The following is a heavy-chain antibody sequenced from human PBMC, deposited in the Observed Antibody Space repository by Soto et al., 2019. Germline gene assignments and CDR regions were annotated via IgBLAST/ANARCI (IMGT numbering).Heavy chain of an antibody. Sequence: EVQLVESGGGLVQPGGSLRLSCAASGFIFNSYAMHWVRQAPGKGPEYVSAISSNGADTYYAYSVKGRFTISRDNSKNTLYLQMGSLRPEDTAVYYCAREGRYCTDGSCYQFDYWGQGTLVTASS. CDR1: GFIFNSYA. V-gene: IGHV3-64*01. CDR2: ISSNGADT. J-gene: IGHJ4*02. CDR3: AREGRYCTDGSCYQFDY. D-gene: IGHD2-15*01.